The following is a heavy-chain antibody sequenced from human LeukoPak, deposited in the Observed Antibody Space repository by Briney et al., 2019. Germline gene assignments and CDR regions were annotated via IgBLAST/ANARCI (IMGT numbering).Heavy chain of an antibody. CDR2: ISGSSTDT. V-gene: IGHV3-11*05. CDR1: GFTFSDYY. D-gene: IGHD3-22*01. Sequence: PGGSLRLSCAASGFTFSDYYMTWLRQAPGKGLEWVSYISGSSTDTNYADSVKGRFTISRDNAKNSLYLQMNSLRAEDTAVYYCTTEPYDSSGYYYSGYWGQGTLVTVSS. J-gene: IGHJ4*02. CDR3: TTEPYDSSGYYYSGY.